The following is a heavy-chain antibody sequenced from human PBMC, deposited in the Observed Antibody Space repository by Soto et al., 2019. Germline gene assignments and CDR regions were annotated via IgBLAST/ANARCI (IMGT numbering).Heavy chain of an antibody. CDR2: IWSDGNDK. CDR1: GFSFSTFA. Sequence: LRLSCTASGFSFSTFALHWVRQAPGKGLEWVAIIWSDGNDKYYADSVKGRFTVSRDNSKNTLYLQMNSLRAEDTAVYYCAKVKSLDFWSGYCDYWGQGTLVTVSS. J-gene: IGHJ4*02. CDR3: AKVKSLDFWSGYCDY. V-gene: IGHV3-33*06. D-gene: IGHD3-3*01.